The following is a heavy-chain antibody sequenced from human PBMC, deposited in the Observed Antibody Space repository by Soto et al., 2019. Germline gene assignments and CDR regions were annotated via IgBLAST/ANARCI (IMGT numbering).Heavy chain of an antibody. J-gene: IGHJ4*02. V-gene: IGHV3-21*01. Sequence: GGSLRLSCAASGFTFSSYSMNWVRQAPGKGLEWVSSISSSSSYIYYADSVKGRFTISRDDSKNTLFLQMNSLRAEDTAVYYCATAKLLLPWLFDYWGQGTLVTVSS. CDR1: GFTFSSYS. CDR3: ATAKLLLPWLFDY. CDR2: ISSSSSYI. D-gene: IGHD2-15*01.